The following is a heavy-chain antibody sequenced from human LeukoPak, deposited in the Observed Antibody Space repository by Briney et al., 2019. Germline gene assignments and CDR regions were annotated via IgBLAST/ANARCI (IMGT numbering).Heavy chain of an antibody. J-gene: IGHJ6*03. Sequence: GESLKISCKASGYTFTSYWTGWVRQMPGKGLEWMGIINPGDSDTRYSPSFQGQVTISADKSISTAYLQWSSLKASDTAMYYCARKVATSYYYMDVWGKGTTVTVSS. D-gene: IGHD5-12*01. CDR1: GYTFTSYW. CDR2: INPGDSDT. V-gene: IGHV5-51*01. CDR3: ARKVATSYYYMDV.